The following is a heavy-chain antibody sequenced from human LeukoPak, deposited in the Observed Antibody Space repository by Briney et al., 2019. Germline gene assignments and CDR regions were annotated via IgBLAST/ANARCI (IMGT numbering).Heavy chain of an antibody. D-gene: IGHD6-19*01. V-gene: IGHV5-51*01. CDR2: IFPGDSAT. J-gene: IGHJ4*02. Sequence: GESLKISCKASGYTFTNYWIGRVRQMPGKGLEWMGIIFPGDSATRYSPSFQGQVTISADKSIGTAYLQWSSLKTSDTAMYYCATVSSGWYFYWGQGTLVTVSS. CDR1: GYTFTNYW. CDR3: ATVSSGWYFY.